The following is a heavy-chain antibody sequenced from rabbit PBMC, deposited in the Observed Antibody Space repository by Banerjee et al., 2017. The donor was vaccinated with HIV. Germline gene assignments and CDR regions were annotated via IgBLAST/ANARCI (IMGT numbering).Heavy chain of an antibody. Sequence: QSLEESGGDLVKPGASLTITCTASGFDFSTNTMCWVRQAPGKGLEWIGCINTSSGNTVYASWAKGRFTISKTSSTTVTLQMTSLTAADTATYFCARDLAGVVGWNFGLWGPGTLVTVS. J-gene: IGHJ6*01. CDR1: GFDFSTNT. CDR2: INTSSGNT. D-gene: IGHD4-1*01. V-gene: IGHV1S40*01. CDR3: ARDLAGVVGWNFGL.